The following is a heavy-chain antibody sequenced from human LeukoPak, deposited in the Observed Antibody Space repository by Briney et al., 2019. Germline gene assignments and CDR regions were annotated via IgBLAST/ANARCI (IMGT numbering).Heavy chain of an antibody. D-gene: IGHD2-21*01. CDR2: ITASDGA. CDR3: AKDLGACGRYCISY. V-gene: IGHV3-23*01. Sequence: GGSLRLSCAASGFTSSNSHMSWVRQAPGKGLEWVSSITASDGAYYADPVKGRFTISRDSASNTQYLQMNSLRADDTAIYYCAKDLGACGRYCISYWGQGTLVTVSS. J-gene: IGHJ4*02. CDR1: GFTSSNSH.